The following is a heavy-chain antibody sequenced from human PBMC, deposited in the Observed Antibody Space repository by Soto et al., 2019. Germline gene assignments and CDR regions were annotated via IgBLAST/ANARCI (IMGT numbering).Heavy chain of an antibody. CDR1: GDSISSSGFY. Sequence: SETLSLTCAVSGDSISSSGFYWGWIRQPPGKGLEWIGSIYYSGSTYYNPSLKSRVTISVDTSKSQFPLKMRSVTAADTAVYYCARRQQWLAGYFDYWGQGTLVTVSS. D-gene: IGHD6-19*01. CDR3: ARRQQWLAGYFDY. V-gene: IGHV4-39*01. CDR2: IYYSGST. J-gene: IGHJ4*02.